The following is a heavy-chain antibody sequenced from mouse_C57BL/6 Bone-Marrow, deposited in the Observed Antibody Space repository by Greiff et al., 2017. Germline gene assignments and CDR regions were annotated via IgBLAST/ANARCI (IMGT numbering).Heavy chain of an antibody. CDR2: IDPSDSYT. D-gene: IGHD3-3*01. J-gene: IGHJ3*01. CDR3: ARVGDGFAY. Sequence: VQLQQPGAELVRPGTSVKLSCKASGYTFTSYWMHWVKQRPGQGLEWIGVIDPSDSYTNYNQKFQGKATLTVDTSSSTAYMKLSSLTSEDSAVYYCARVGDGFAYWGQGTLVTVSA. CDR1: GYTFTSYW. V-gene: IGHV1-59*01.